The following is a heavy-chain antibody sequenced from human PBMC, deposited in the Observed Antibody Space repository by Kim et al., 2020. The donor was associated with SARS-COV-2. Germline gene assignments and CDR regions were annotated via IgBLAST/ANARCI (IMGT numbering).Heavy chain of an antibody. CDR3: AVLPTYFNVLTGYPLDY. Sequence: VEGPLTISRDNSKNTLYLQMNSLRAEDTAVYYCAVLPTYFNVLTGYPLDYWGQGTMVTVSS. D-gene: IGHD3-9*01. V-gene: IGHV3-23*01. J-gene: IGHJ4*02.